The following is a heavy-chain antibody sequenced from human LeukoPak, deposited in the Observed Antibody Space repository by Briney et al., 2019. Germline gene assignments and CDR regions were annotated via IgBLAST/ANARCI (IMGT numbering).Heavy chain of an antibody. CDR1: GGSISSGSYY. V-gene: IGHV4-61*02. CDR2: IYTSGST. D-gene: IGHD6-25*01. CDR3: ARDRGGPDYYYYYMDV. J-gene: IGHJ6*03. Sequence: SETLSLTCTVSGGSISSGSYYWSWIRQPAGKGLEWIGRIYTSGSTNYNPSLKSRVTISVDTSKNQFSLKLSSVTAADTAVYYCARDRGGPDYYYYYMDVWGKGTTVTISS.